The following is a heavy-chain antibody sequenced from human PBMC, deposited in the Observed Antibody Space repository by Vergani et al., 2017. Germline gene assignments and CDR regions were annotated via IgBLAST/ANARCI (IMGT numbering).Heavy chain of an antibody. CDR1: GLSLTTGGEG. J-gene: IGHJ3*01. Sequence: QITLRESGPTLVKPTQTLTLTCTFSGLSLTTGGEGVGWIRQPPGRALEWLAFGYWNDDERYSPSLKSRVTITKDTSKNEVILTMATMDPVDTATYYCVHRLGYFDWDGAFDVWGPGTMVTVSS. V-gene: IGHV2-5*01. D-gene: IGHD3-9*01. CDR2: GYWNDDE. CDR3: VHRLGYFDWDGAFDV.